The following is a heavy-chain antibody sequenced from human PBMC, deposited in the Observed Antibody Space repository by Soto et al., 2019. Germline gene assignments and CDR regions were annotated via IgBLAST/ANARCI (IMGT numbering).Heavy chain of an antibody. CDR1: GFTVSGKKY. Sequence: GSLRLSCAAFGFTVSGKKYVAWVRQDPGKGLEWVSALYDLDGTYYADSVKGRFTTSSDSSRTTVYLQMNSLRPDDTAVYSCATWHLQEHAYDIWGQGTMVTVSS. V-gene: IGHV3-53*01. CDR3: ATWHLQEHAYDI. CDR2: LYDLDGT. J-gene: IGHJ3*02. D-gene: IGHD1-1*01.